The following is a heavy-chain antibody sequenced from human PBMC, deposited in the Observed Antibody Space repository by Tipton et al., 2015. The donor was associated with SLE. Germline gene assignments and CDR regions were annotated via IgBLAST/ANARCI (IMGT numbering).Heavy chain of an antibody. D-gene: IGHD1-26*01. Sequence: TLSLTCAVYGGSFSGYYWSWIRQPPGKGLEWIGEINHSGSTNYNPSLKSRVTISVDTSKNQFSLKLSSVTAADTAVYYCARDLGQFDYWGQGTLVTVSS. CDR1: GGSFSGYY. J-gene: IGHJ4*02. CDR3: ARDLGQFDY. CDR2: INHSGST. V-gene: IGHV4-34*01.